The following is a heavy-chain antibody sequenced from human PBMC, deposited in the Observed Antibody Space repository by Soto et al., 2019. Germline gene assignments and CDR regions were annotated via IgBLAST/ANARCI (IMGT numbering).Heavy chain of an antibody. CDR2: ISSSSSYI. Sequence: PGGSLRLSCAASGFTFSSYSMNWVRQGPGKGLEWVSSISSSSSYIYYADSVKGRFTISRDNAKNSLYLQMNSLRAEDTAVYYCARGISLPEPFDYWGQGTLVTVSS. CDR3: ARGISLPEPFDY. CDR1: GFTFSSYS. J-gene: IGHJ4*02. V-gene: IGHV3-21*01. D-gene: IGHD3-3*02.